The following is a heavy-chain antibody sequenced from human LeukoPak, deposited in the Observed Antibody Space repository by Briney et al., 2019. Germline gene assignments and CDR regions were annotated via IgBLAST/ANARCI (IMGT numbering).Heavy chain of an antibody. CDR2: ISYSGSS. V-gene: IGHV4-39*01. Sequence: PSETLSLTCTVSGGSIRNSNYYWGWIRQPPGKGLECIGSISYSGSSYYNPSLKSRVTISVDTSKNQFSLRLSSVTAADTAVYYCARVSMLRYYYYYMDVWGKGTTVTISS. CDR1: GGSIRNSNYY. D-gene: IGHD2-21*01. CDR3: ARVSMLRYYYYYMDV. J-gene: IGHJ6*03.